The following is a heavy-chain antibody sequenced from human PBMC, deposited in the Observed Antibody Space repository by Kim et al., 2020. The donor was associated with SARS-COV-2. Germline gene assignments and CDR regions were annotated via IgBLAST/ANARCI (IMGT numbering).Heavy chain of an antibody. Sequence: GVSLRLSCAASGVSLNKYIIHWVRQAPGKGLEWVAAMSFDGSKYYADSVKGRFTISRDASETTQFLQLSSLRPDDTALYYCAREGGTSGRCGFFYIWGQGTVVSVSS. D-gene: IGHD2-21*01. J-gene: IGHJ1*01. CDR1: GVSLNKYI. V-gene: IGHV3-30*04. CDR2: MSFDGSK. CDR3: AREGGTSGRCGFFYI.